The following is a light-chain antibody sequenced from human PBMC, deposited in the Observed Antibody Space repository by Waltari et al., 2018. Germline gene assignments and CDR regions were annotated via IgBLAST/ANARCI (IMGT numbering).Light chain of an antibody. CDR3: SSQSSNDVVL. CDR2: DVS. Sequence: QSALTQPASVSGSPGQSITIPCTGTSSDVGGYNSVSWYQDHPGQAPKVIIYDVSNRPSGVSDRFSSSKSGNTASLTISGLQAEDEADYYCSSQSSNDVVLFGGGTKLTVL. J-gene: IGLJ2*01. V-gene: IGLV2-14*03. CDR1: SSDVGGYNS.